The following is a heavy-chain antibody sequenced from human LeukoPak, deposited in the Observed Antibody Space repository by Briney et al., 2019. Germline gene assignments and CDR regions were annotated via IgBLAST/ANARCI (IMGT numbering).Heavy chain of an antibody. Sequence: GGSLRLSCAASGFTFSSYGMHWVRQAPGKGLEWVAVIWYDGSNKYYADSVKGRFPISRDNSKNTLYLQMNSLRAEDTAVYYCARVSGSCEYYFDYCGQGTLVTVSS. CDR3: ARVSGSCEYYFDY. V-gene: IGHV3-33*01. J-gene: IGHJ4*02. D-gene: IGHD1-26*01. CDR2: IWYDGSNK. CDR1: GFTFSSYG.